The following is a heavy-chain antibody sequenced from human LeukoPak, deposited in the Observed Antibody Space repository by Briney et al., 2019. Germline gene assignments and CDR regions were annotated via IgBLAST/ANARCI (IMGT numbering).Heavy chain of an antibody. D-gene: IGHD4-17*01. Sequence: SGPTLVKPTQTLTLTCTFSGFSFSTSEVAVGWIRQPPGKALGWLALIFWDDDDRYSPSLKNRLTITKDTSKNQVVLTMTSMDPLDTATYYCAHRRSYGDYDYWGQGTLVTVSS. J-gene: IGHJ4*02. CDR3: AHRRSYGDYDY. CDR1: GFSFSTSEVA. V-gene: IGHV2-5*02. CDR2: IFWDDDD.